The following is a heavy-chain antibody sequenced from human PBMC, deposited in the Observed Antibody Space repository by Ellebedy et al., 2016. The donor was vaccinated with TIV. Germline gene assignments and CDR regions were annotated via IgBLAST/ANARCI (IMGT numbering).Heavy chain of an antibody. J-gene: IGHJ6*02. D-gene: IGHD6-13*01. CDR3: ARGLRRARSLIAAADKPYYFDGFDV. CDR2: ISGYNGKT. CDR1: GYTFSGYG. Sequence: AASVKVSCKASGYTFSGYGISWVRQAPGQGLEWMGWISGYNGKTNYAQRVQGSVTLTADTSTGTAFMELRSLTSDDTAVYYCARGLRRARSLIAAADKPYYFDGFDVWGQGATVTVSS. V-gene: IGHV1-18*01.